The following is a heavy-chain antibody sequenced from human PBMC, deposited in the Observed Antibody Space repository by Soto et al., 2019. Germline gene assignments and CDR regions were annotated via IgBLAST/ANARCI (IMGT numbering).Heavy chain of an antibody. D-gene: IGHD3-22*01. CDR2: INPSGGST. J-gene: IGHJ6*02. CDR1: GYTFTSYY. CDR3: ARDPVHYYDSSGYYPNNYGMDV. Sequence: EASVKVSCKASGYTFTSYYMHWVRQAPGQGLEWMGIINPSGGSTSYAQKFQGRVTMTRDTSTSTVYMELSSLRSEDTAVYYCARDPVHYYDSSGYYPNNYGMDVWGQGTTVTVSS. V-gene: IGHV1-46*01.